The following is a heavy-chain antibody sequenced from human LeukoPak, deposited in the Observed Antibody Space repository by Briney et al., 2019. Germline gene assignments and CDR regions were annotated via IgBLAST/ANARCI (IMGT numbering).Heavy chain of an antibody. V-gene: IGHV4-34*01. CDR2: INHSGST. J-gene: IGHJ4*02. CDR1: GGPFGVYY. Sequence: SETLSLTCADYGGPFGVYYWSWVRQPPGKGLEWIGEINHSGSTNYSPSLKSRVTISVDTSKNHFSLKLSSVTAADTAVYYCAGPGAGDLDYWGQGTLVTVSS. CDR3: AGPGAGDLDY. D-gene: IGHD3-10*01.